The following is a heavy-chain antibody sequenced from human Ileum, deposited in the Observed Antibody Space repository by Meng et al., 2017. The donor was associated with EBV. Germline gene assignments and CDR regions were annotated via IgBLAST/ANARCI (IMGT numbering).Heavy chain of an antibody. V-gene: IGHV4-4*02. D-gene: IGHD1-26*01. Sequence: QLQWQESGPGLVKPSGTLSLTCAVSGDSISSHRGCGWFSQPPTKGPEWIGEIFHVGTGNYNPSPKSRVTISMDTSKNQISLGLTSVTAADTAVYYCAARIGGSYSGFDLWGQGTLVTVSS. CDR2: IFHVGTG. CDR1: GDSISSHRG. J-gene: IGHJ4*02. CDR3: AARIGGSYSGFDL.